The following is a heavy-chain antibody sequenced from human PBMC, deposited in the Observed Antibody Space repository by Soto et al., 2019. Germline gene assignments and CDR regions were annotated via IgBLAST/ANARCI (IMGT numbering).Heavy chain of an antibody. Sequence: ASVKVSCKASGYTSTSFDINWVRQATGQGLEWMGWLNPNSNNTAYAQKFQGRVIMTWDTSRSTTYLELGSLRSEDTAVYYCIIGGVFVLDAFDIWGPGTMVTVS. CDR3: IIGGVFVLDAFDI. J-gene: IGHJ3*02. D-gene: IGHD3-16*02. V-gene: IGHV1-8*02. CDR1: GYTSTSFD. CDR2: LNPNSNNT.